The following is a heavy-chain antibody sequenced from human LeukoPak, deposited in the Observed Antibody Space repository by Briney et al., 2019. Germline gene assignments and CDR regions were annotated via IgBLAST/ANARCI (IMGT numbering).Heavy chain of an antibody. CDR2: IYYSGST. Sequence: KSSETLSLTCTVSGGSISSYYWSWIRQPPGKGLEWIGYIYYSGSTNYNPSLKSRVTISVDTSKNQFSLKLSSVTAADTAVYYCASRRYDILTGYGYWGQGTLVTVSS. V-gene: IGHV4-59*08. J-gene: IGHJ4*02. CDR1: GGSISSYY. CDR3: ASRRYDILTGYGY. D-gene: IGHD3-9*01.